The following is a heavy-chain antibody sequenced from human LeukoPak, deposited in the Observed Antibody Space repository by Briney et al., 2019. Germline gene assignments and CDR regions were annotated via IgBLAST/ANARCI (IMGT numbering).Heavy chain of an antibody. Sequence: GESLKISCKGSGYSFTSYWIGWVRQMPGKGLEWMGIIYPGDSDTRYSPSFQGQVTISADKSISTAYLQWSGLKASDTAMYYCARISYSSSWPRGLDYWGQGTLVTVSS. CDR2: IYPGDSDT. J-gene: IGHJ4*02. D-gene: IGHD6-13*01. V-gene: IGHV5-51*01. CDR1: GYSFTSYW. CDR3: ARISYSSSWPRGLDY.